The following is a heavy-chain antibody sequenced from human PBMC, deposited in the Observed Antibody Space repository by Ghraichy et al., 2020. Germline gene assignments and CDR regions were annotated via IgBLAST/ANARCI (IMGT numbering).Heavy chain of an antibody. J-gene: IGHJ4*02. CDR1: GGSASSGHFY. D-gene: IGHD1-14*01. CDR2: IYYSEST. Sequence: SETLSLTCTVSGGSASSGHFYWSWIRQPPGKGLEWIGYIYYSESTGYNPSLKSRVTISVDTSKNQFSLKLSSVTAADTAVYYCAAFPNPVPWYFDYWGQGTLVTVSS. CDR3: AAFPNPVPWYFDY. V-gene: IGHV4-61*01.